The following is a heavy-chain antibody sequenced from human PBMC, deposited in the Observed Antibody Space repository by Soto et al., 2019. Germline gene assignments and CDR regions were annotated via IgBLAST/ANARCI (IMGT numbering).Heavy chain of an antibody. CDR1: GGTFISYA. CDR3: ARGRRTTRYFDY. CDR2: IIPIFGTA. V-gene: IGHV1-69*06. Sequence: SVKVSCKASGGTFISYAISWVRQAPGQGLEWMGGIIPIFGTANYAQKFQGRVTITADKSTSTAYMELSSLRSEDTAVYYCARGRRTTRYFDYWGQGTLVTVSS. D-gene: IGHD2-15*01. J-gene: IGHJ4*02.